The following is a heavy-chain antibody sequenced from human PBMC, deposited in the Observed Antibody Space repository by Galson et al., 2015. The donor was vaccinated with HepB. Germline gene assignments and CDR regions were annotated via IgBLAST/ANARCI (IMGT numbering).Heavy chain of an antibody. CDR2: IYSGGST. CDR1: GFTVSSNY. Sequence: SLRLSCAASGFTVSSNYMSWVRQAPGKGLEWVSVIYSGGSTYYADSVKGRFTISRDNSKNTLYLQMNSLRAEDTAVYYCARVKGDGYNSMVSYFDYWGQGTLVTV. J-gene: IGHJ4*02. D-gene: IGHD5-24*01. CDR3: ARVKGDGYNSMVSYFDY. V-gene: IGHV3-53*01.